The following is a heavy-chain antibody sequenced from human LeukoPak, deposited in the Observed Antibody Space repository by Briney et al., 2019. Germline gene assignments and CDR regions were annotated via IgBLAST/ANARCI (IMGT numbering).Heavy chain of an antibody. CDR1: GFTFSSYG. CDR3: AAVGPLTKWFGGNQDWFDP. J-gene: IGHJ5*02. Sequence: PGGSLRLSCAASGFTFSSYGMSWVRQAPGKGLEWVSAISGSGGSTYYADSVKGRFTISRDNSKNTLYLQMNSLRAEDTAVYYCAAVGPLTKWFGGNQDWFDPWGQGTLVTVSS. D-gene: IGHD3-10*01. V-gene: IGHV3-23*01. CDR2: ISGSGGST.